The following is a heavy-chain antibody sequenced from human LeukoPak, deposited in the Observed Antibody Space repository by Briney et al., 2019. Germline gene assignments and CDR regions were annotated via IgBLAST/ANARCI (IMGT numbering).Heavy chain of an antibody. CDR3: ARGGYCSSTSCQSYYYYMDV. J-gene: IGHJ6*03. Sequence: GGSLRLSCAASGVTFSSYSMNWVPEAPGKGLGGGSSISSSSSYIYYADSVKGRFTISRDNAKNSPYLQMNSLRAEDTAVYYCARGGYCSSTSCQSYYYYMDVWGKGTTVTVSS. CDR2: ISSSSSYI. V-gene: IGHV3-21*01. CDR1: GVTFSSYS. D-gene: IGHD2-2*01.